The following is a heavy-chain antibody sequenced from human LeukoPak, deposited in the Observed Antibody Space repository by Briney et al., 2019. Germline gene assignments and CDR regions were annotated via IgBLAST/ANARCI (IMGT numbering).Heavy chain of an antibody. CDR2: ISGSGGST. V-gene: IGHV3-23*01. CDR1: GFTFSTYG. CDR3: AKTGGIAAAH. J-gene: IGHJ4*02. Sequence: GGSLRLSCAASGFTFSTYGMTWVRQAPGKGLEWVSAISGSGGSTYYADSVKGRFTISRDNSKNTLYLQMNSLRAEDTALYYCAKTGGIAAAHWGQGTLVTVSS. D-gene: IGHD6-13*01.